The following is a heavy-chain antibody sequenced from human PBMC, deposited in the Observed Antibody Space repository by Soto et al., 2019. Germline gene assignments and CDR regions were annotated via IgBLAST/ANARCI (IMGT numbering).Heavy chain of an antibody. J-gene: IGHJ4*02. CDR3: AKDRYCSATSCQDFGS. CDR1: GFSFTAYA. CDR2: ISSSGVST. Sequence: GGSLRLSCSVSGFSFTAYAMHWVRQAPNKGLEYVSSISSSGVSTYYADAVKGRFTISRDNSRNTLYLQMTGLRVEDTAVYYCAKDRYCSATSCQDFGSWGQGTLVTVSS. V-gene: IGHV3-64*04. D-gene: IGHD2-2*01.